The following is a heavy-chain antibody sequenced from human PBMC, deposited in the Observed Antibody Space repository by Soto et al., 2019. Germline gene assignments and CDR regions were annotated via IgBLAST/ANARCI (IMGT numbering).Heavy chain of an antibody. Sequence: PGPQVKVSCKASGGTFSSYAISWVRQAPGQGLEWMGGIIPIFGTANYAQKFQGRVTITADESTSTAYMELSSLRSEDTAVYYCARATSALYSSSGGFYYYYGMDVWGQGTTVTVSS. D-gene: IGHD6-6*01. CDR2: IIPIFGTA. CDR1: GGTFSSYA. CDR3: ARATSALYSSSGGFYYYYGMDV. V-gene: IGHV1-69*01. J-gene: IGHJ6*02.